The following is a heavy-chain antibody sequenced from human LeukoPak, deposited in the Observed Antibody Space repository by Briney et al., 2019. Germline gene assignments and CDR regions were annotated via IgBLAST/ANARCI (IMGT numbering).Heavy chain of an antibody. J-gene: IGHJ4*02. V-gene: IGHV4-39*01. CDR3: ARRGTVTTERFDY. CDR2: IYYSGST. CDR1: GGSISSSSYY. Sequence: SETLSLTCTVSGGSISSSSYYWGWIRQPPGKGLEWIGSIYYSGSTYYNPSLKSRVAISVDTSKNQFSLKLSSVTAADTAVYYCARRGTVTTERFDYWGQGTLVTVSS. D-gene: IGHD4-11*01.